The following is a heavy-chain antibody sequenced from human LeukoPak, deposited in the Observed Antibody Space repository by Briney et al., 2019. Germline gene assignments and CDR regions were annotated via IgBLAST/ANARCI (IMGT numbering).Heavy chain of an antibody. J-gene: IGHJ3*02. D-gene: IGHD3-22*01. CDR2: INPTSGDT. CDR3: ATDYDYDDSNYFPDAFDI. CDR1: EYTFTAYH. V-gene: IGHV1-2*02. Sequence: ASVKVSCKASEYTFTAYHVHWVRQAPGQGLEWMGWINPTSGDTNYAQKFQGRVTLTRDTSISTAYMELSRLRSDDTAVYYCATDYDYDDSNYFPDAFDIWGQGTMVTVAS.